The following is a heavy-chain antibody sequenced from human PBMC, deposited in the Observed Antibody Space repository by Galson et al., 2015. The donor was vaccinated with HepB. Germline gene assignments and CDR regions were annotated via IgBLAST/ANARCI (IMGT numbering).Heavy chain of an antibody. CDR3: ARDPVVRGLTGPFYHFYHYMDV. J-gene: IGHJ6*03. V-gene: IGHV3-66*01. D-gene: IGHD3-10*01. CDR2: INSGGTT. CDR1: GFTVNSNP. Sequence: SLRLSCAASGFTVNSNPMNWVRQAPGKGLEWVSVINSGGTTSYADSVKGRFTISRDYSRNTVFLHMNSLRAEDTAVYYCARDPVVRGLTGPFYHFYHYMDVWGKGTTVTVSS.